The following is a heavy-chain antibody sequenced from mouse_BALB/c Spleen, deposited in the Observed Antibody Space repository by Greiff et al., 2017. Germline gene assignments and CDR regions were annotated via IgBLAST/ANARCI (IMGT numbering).Heavy chain of an antibody. V-gene: IGHV5-17*02. D-gene: IGHD1-1*01. CDR2: ISSGSSTI. J-gene: IGHJ1*01. CDR3: ARSTVVATRYWYFDV. CDR1: GFTFSSFG. Sequence: EVQGVESGGGLVQPGGSRKLSCAASGFTFSSFGMHWVRQAPEKGLEWVAYISSGSSTIYYADTVKGRFTISRDNPKNTLFLQMTSLRSEDTAMYYGARSTVVATRYWYFDVWGAGTTVTVSS.